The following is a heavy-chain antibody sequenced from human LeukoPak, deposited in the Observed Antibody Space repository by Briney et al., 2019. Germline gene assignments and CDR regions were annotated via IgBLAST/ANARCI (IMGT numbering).Heavy chain of an antibody. CDR3: AREGSGSSGYYSFDY. D-gene: IGHD3-22*01. Sequence: SETLSLTCTVSGGSISSYYWSWIRQPPGKGLEWIGYIYYSGSTNYNPSLKSRVTISVDTSKNQFSLKLSSVTAEDTAVYYCAREGSGSSGYYSFDYWGQGTLVTVSS. CDR1: GGSISSYY. J-gene: IGHJ4*02. V-gene: IGHV4-59*01. CDR2: IYYSGST.